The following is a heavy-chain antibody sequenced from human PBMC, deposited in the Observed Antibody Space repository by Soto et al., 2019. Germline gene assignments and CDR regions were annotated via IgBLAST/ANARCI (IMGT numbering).Heavy chain of an antibody. Sequence: EVQLVESGGGLVQPGGSLRLSCAASGFTFSSYSMNWVRQAPGKGLEWVSSISSSSSYIYYAASVKGRFTISRDNAKNSLYLQMNSLRAEDTAVYYCARDYYDSSGYYYFGQGTLVTVSS. CDR2: ISSSSSYI. CDR3: ARDYYDSSGYYY. V-gene: IGHV3-21*01. D-gene: IGHD3-22*01. J-gene: IGHJ4*02. CDR1: GFTFSSYS.